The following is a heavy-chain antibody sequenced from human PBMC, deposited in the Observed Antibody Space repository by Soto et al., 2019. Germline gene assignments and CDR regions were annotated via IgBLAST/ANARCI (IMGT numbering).Heavy chain of an antibody. J-gene: IGHJ4*02. CDR3: VKEIEDTGQLGTFDY. V-gene: IGHV3-9*01. Sequence: EVQLVESGGGLVQPGRSLRLSCAASGFTFDDYAMHWVRQAPGKGLEWVSGISWNSGSIGYADSVKGRFTISRDNAKNSLYLQRNSLRAEDTALYYCVKEIEDTGQLGTFDYWGQGTLVTVSS. CDR1: GFTFDDYA. D-gene: IGHD6-6*01. CDR2: ISWNSGSI.